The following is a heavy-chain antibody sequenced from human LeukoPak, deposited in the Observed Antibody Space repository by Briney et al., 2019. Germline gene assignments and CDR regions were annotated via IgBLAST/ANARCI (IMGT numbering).Heavy chain of an antibody. J-gene: IGHJ6*04. CDR2: INHSGST. Sequence: PSETLSLTCAVYGGSFSGYYWSWIRQPPGKGLEWIGEINHSGSTNYNPSLKSRVTISVDTSKNQFSLKLSSVTAADTAVYYCARGLGDCSSTSCYRRHYYYGMDVWGKGTTVTVSS. CDR3: ARGLGDCSSTSCYRRHYYYGMDV. CDR1: GGSFSGYY. D-gene: IGHD2-2*02. V-gene: IGHV4-34*01.